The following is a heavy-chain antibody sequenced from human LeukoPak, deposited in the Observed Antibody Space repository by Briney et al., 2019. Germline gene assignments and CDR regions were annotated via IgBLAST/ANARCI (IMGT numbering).Heavy chain of an antibody. V-gene: IGHV3-21*01. CDR2: ISSSSSYI. Sequence: GGSLRLSCAASGFTFSSYSMNWVRQGPGKGLEWVSSISSSSSYIYYADSVKGRFTISRDNAKNSLYLQMNSLRAEDTAVYYCARGYYDSSGITDYWGQGTLVTVSS. J-gene: IGHJ4*02. CDR3: ARGYYDSSGITDY. CDR1: GFTFSSYS. D-gene: IGHD3-22*01.